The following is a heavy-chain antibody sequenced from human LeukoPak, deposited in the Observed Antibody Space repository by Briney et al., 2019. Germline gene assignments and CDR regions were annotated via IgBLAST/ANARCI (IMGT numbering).Heavy chain of an antibody. Sequence: GSLRLSCAASGFTVSSNYMSWVRQAPGKGLEWVSVIYSGGSTYYADSVKGRFTISRDNSKNTLYLQMNSLRAEDTAVYYCARDEAVAGLDYYYGMDVWGQGTTVTVSS. J-gene: IGHJ6*02. CDR3: ARDEAVAGLDYYYGMDV. CDR1: GFTVSSNY. D-gene: IGHD6-19*01. V-gene: IGHV3-53*01. CDR2: IYSGGST.